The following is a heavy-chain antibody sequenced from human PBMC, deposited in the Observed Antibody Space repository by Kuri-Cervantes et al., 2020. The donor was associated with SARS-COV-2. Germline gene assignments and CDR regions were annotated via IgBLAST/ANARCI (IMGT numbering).Heavy chain of an antibody. Sequence: GSLRLSCAVYGGSFSGYYWSWIRQPPGKGLEWIGEINHSGSTNYNPSLKSRVTISVDTSKNQFSLKLSSVTAADTAVYYCARAGKSKRGTGPKYQLLNNWFDPRGQGTLVTVSS. CDR3: ARAGKSKRGTGPKYQLLNNWFDP. V-gene: IGHV4-34*01. D-gene: IGHD2-2*01. J-gene: IGHJ5*02. CDR1: GGSFSGYY. CDR2: INHSGST.